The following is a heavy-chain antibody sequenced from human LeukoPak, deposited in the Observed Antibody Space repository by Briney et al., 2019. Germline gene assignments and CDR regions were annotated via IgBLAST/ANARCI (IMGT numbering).Heavy chain of an antibody. V-gene: IGHV1-18*01. J-gene: IGHJ5*02. CDR2: ISAYNGNT. Sequence: ASVRVSCKASGYTFTSYGISWVRQAPGQGLEWMGWISAYNGNTNYAQKLQGRVTMTTDTSTSTAYMELRSLRSDDTAVYYCARGPVVPAANNWFDPWGQGTLVTVSS. D-gene: IGHD2-2*01. CDR1: GYTFTSYG. CDR3: ARGPVVPAANNWFDP.